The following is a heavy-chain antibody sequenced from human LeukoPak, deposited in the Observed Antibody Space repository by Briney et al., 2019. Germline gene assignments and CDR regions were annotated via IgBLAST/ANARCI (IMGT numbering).Heavy chain of an antibody. CDR2: ISDIGSN. D-gene: IGHD2/OR15-2a*01. CDR1: GGSISSYY. J-gene: IGHJ4*02. V-gene: IGHV4-59*08. CDR3: AGHHPRNTVDF. Sequence: PSETLSLTCTVAGGSISSYYWSWIRQPPGKGLEWIVYISDIGSNNYNPSLKSRVTISLDTSKNQFSLKLSSVTAADTAVYYCAGHHPRNTVDFWGQGTLVTVSS.